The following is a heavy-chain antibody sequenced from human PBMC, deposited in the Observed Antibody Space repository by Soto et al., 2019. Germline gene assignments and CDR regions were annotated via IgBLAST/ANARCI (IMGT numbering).Heavy chain of an antibody. V-gene: IGHV1-46*03. CDR2: INPSDGST. CDR3: ARAITARGIFSWFDP. Sequence: QVQVVQSGAEVKKPGASVKVSCRASGYTLSVYYMHFVRQAPGQGLQWMGLINPSDGSTTYSQMFQGRVTVTSETSTSTVFMELSSLRSDDTAVYYCARAITARGIFSWFDPWGQGTLVIVSS. D-gene: IGHD3-10*01. CDR1: GYTLSVYY. J-gene: IGHJ5*02.